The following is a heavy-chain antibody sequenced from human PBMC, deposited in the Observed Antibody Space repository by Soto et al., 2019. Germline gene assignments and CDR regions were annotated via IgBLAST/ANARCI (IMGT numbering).Heavy chain of an antibody. CDR3: AKDTVAARRVEGMDV. CDR1: GLTFSSYA. D-gene: IGHD6-6*01. V-gene: IGHV3-23*01. CDR2: ISGSGGST. Sequence: GGSLRLSCAASGLTFSSYAMSWVRKAPGKGLEWVSAISGSGGSTYYADSGKGRFTISRDNSKNTLYLQMNSPRAENTAVYYCAKDTVAARRVEGMDVWGQGTTVTVSS. J-gene: IGHJ6*02.